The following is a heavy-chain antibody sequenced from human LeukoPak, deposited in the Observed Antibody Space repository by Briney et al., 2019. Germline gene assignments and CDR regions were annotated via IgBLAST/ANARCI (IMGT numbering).Heavy chain of an antibody. D-gene: IGHD3-3*01. J-gene: IGHJ4*02. CDR2: IWHDRHTK. Sequence: PGGSLRLSCAASGFIFRNYAMHWVRQAPGKGLEWVSLIWHDRHTKFHADSVKGRLTISRDDAKNTLYLQMDSLRAEDTAVYYCERGWGRFEVAGGPGYWGQGTLVTVSS. V-gene: IGHV3-30*02. CDR3: ERGWGRFEVAGGPGY. CDR1: GFIFRNYA.